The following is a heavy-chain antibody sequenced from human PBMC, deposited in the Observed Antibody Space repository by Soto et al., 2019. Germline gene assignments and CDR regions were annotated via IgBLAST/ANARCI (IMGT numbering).Heavy chain of an antibody. Sequence: GGSLRLSCAASGFTFSSYAMHWVRQAPGKGLEWVAVISYDGSNKYYADSVKGRFTISRDNSKNTLYLQMNSLRAEDTAVYYCARDIYDYGDSSFDYWGQGTLVTVSS. D-gene: IGHD4-17*01. V-gene: IGHV3-30-3*01. CDR2: ISYDGSNK. CDR3: ARDIYDYGDSSFDY. J-gene: IGHJ4*02. CDR1: GFTFSSYA.